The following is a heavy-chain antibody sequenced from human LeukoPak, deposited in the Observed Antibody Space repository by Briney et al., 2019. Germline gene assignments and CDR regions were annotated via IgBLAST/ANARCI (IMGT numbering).Heavy chain of an antibody. CDR3: ARGPDFWSGYYTYYYYYMDV. CDR1: GYTFTSYD. V-gene: IGHV1-8*01. D-gene: IGHD3-3*01. CDR2: MNPNSGNT. Sequence: ASVKVSCKASGYTFTSYDINWVRQATGQGLEWMGWMNPNSGNTGYAQKFQGRVTITADESTSTAYMELSSLRSEDTAVYYCARGPDFWSGYYTYYYYYMDVWGKGTTVTVSS. J-gene: IGHJ6*03.